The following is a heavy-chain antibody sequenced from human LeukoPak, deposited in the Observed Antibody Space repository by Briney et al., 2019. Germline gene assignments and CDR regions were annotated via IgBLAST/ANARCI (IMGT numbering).Heavy chain of an antibody. Sequence: SETLSLTCTVSGYYVSSGYHWGWIRQPPGKGLEWIGSIYHSGNIYYNPSLKVRVTMSLDTSNTQFSLKLTSVTAADTAVYYCATEDYYASSAYFYVDYFDYWGQGTLVTVSS. V-gene: IGHV4-38-2*02. J-gene: IGHJ4*02. CDR3: ATEDYYASSAYFYVDYFDY. CDR1: GYYVSSGYH. D-gene: IGHD3-22*01. CDR2: IYHSGNI.